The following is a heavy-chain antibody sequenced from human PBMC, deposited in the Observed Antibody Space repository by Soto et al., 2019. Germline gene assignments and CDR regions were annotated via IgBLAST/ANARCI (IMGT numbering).Heavy chain of an antibody. V-gene: IGHV3-23*01. Sequence: GGSLRLSCAASGFMFMSDAMSWVRQAPGKGLEWVSGISHSGDITYYADSVKGRFTISRDSSKNTLYLQMNNLRAEDTAVYYCAHTWGNSSRFFDYWGQGTPVTVSS. CDR3: AHTWGNSSRFFDY. D-gene: IGHD6-6*01. J-gene: IGHJ4*02. CDR1: GFMFMSDA. CDR2: ISHSGDIT.